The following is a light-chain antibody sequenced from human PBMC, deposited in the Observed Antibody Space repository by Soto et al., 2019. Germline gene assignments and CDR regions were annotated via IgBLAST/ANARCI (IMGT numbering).Light chain of an antibody. CDR1: QSLDSTS. CDR3: QQYNNWPPIT. CDR2: GAS. J-gene: IGKJ5*01. Sequence: EVVLTQSPGTLSLSPGERATLSCRASQSLDSTSLAWYQQKPGQSPRLVIYGASRRATGIPDRFSGSGSGTEFTLTISSLQSEDFAVYYCQQYNNWPPITFGQGTRLEI. V-gene: IGKV3-20*01.